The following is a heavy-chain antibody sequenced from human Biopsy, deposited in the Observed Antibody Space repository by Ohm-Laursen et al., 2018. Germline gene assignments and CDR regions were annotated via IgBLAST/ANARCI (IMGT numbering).Heavy chain of an antibody. Sequence: SETLSLTCTVSGGSISNNNYYWGWIRQPPGKGLEWIGSIFYRGSTHYKPSFKSRVNISVDTSENQFSLKLNSVTAADTAVYYCARDYDTSGYYYVSWGQGTLVTVSS. CDR1: GGSISNNNYY. V-gene: IGHV4-39*01. D-gene: IGHD3-22*01. J-gene: IGHJ5*02. CDR2: IFYRGST. CDR3: ARDYDTSGYYYVS.